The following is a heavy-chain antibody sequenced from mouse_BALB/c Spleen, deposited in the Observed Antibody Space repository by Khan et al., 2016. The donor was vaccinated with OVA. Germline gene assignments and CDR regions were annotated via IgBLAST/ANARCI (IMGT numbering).Heavy chain of an antibody. D-gene: IGHD4-1*01. CDR1: GYAFTNYF. V-gene: IGHV1-54*01. CDR3: ARELGRRGFAY. J-gene: IGHJ3*01. Sequence: QVQLQQSGAELVRPGTSVKVSCKASGYAFTNYFIEWIKQRPGQGLEWIGVINPGGGGSNYNEKFKGKATLTADKSSNTAYMQLSSLTSDDSAVXFCARELGRRGFAYWGQGTLVTVSA. CDR2: INPGGGGS.